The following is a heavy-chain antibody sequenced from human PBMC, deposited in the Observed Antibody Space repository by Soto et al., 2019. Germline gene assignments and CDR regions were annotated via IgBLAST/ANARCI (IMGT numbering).Heavy chain of an antibody. CDR3: AREPNSIDY. J-gene: IGHJ4*02. CDR2: IKQDGSEK. Sequence: SLRLSCAASRFTFSNYWMSWVRQAPGKGLEWVANIKQDGSEKYYVDSVKGRFTISRDNAKNSLYLQMNSLRAEDTAVYYCAREPNSIDYWGQGTLVTVSS. V-gene: IGHV3-7*01. D-gene: IGHD2-15*01. CDR1: RFTFSNYW.